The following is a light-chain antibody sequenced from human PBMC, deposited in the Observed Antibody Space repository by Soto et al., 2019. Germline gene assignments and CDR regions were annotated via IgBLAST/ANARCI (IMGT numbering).Light chain of an antibody. Sequence: QSALTQPASVSGSPGQSITISCTGTRDDVGGYNYVSWYQQYPGKAPKLMIYEVSYRPSGVSNRFSGCRSGHTASLSISGLQAEDEADYYCSAYTNIGTLVFGGGTKLTVL. CDR1: RDDVGGYNY. J-gene: IGLJ3*02. CDR2: EVS. CDR3: SAYTNIGTLV. V-gene: IGLV2-14*01.